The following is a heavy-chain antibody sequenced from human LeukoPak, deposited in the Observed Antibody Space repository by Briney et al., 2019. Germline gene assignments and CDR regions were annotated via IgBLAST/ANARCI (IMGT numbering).Heavy chain of an antibody. CDR3: ARLSYYYDSSGYSARTTEYFQR. V-gene: IGHV5-10-1*01. D-gene: IGHD3-22*01. Sequence: ESPKIPCKGSRYSFTSYLISWVRQMPGKGREGRRRIDPSNSYTNYNPSSQGHVTISADKSISTAYLQWSSLKASDAAMYYCARLSYYYDSSGYSARTTEYFQRWGRGTLVSVSS. CDR1: RYSFTSYL. CDR2: IDPSNSYT. J-gene: IGHJ1*01.